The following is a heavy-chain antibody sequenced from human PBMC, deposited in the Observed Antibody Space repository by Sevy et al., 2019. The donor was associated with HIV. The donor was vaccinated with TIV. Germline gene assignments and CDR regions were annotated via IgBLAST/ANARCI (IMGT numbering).Heavy chain of an antibody. CDR1: GFTFISFT. J-gene: IGHJ3*02. D-gene: IGHD3-16*01. CDR3: ARRGGLTDEGFDI. Sequence: GGSLRLSCAASGFTFISFTMNWVRQAPGKGLEWVSSISNSPSYIYYADSVKGRFTISRDNAKNVLYLQMDSLRVEDEDVYYCARRGGLTDEGFDIWGQGTMVTVSS. V-gene: IGHV3-21*01. CDR2: ISNSPSYI.